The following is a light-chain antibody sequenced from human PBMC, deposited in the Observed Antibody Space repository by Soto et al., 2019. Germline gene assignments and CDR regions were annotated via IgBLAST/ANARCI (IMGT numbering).Light chain of an antibody. CDR2: EVS. CDR3: SSYISSSWV. Sequence: QSVLTQPPSASGSPGQSVTISCAGTSSDVGGYNYVSWYQQYPGKAPKLMIYEVSNRPSGVSNRFSGSKSGDTASLTISGLQAEDEADYYCSSYISSSWVFGGGTKVTVL. J-gene: IGLJ3*02. CDR1: SSDVGGYNY. V-gene: IGLV2-14*01.